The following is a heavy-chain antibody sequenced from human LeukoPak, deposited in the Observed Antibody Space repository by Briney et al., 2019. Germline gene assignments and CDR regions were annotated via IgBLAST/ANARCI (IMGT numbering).Heavy chain of an antibody. V-gene: IGHV4-34*01. CDR1: GGSFSGYY. CDR3: AMPGLLHYY. D-gene: IGHD2-15*01. Sequence: SETLSLTCAVHGGSFSGYYWSWIRQPPGKGLEWIGEINHSGSTNYNPSLKSRVTISVDTSKNQFSLKLSSVTAADTAVYYCAMPGLLHYYWGQGTLVTVSS. CDR2: INHSGST. J-gene: IGHJ4*02.